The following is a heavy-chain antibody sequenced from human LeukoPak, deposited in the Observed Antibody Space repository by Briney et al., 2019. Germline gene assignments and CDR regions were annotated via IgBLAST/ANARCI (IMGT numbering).Heavy chain of an antibody. CDR2: IYYSGST. Sequence: SETLSLTCTVSGGSVSSGSYYWSWIRQPPGKGLEWIGYIYYSGSTNYNPSLKSRVTISVDTSKNQFSLKLSSVTAADTAVYYCARVPVDSGCPYFDYWGQGTLVTVSS. D-gene: IGHD5-12*01. J-gene: IGHJ4*02. CDR3: ARVPVDSGCPYFDY. V-gene: IGHV4-61*01. CDR1: GGSVSSGSYY.